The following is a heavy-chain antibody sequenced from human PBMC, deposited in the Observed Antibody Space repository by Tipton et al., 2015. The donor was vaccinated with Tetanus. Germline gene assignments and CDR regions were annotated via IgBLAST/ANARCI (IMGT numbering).Heavy chain of an antibody. D-gene: IGHD3-22*01. Sequence: QVQLVQSGAELKKPGASLKVSCKASGYTFTGYYMYWVRQDPGQGLEWVGWIDPNSGGTIYAQNFQGRVTMTRDTSISTVYMELSRLRSDDTAVYYCARDRGDYIYYGMDVWGPGTTVTVSS. CDR3: ARDRGDYIYYGMDV. J-gene: IGHJ6*02. CDR1: GYTFTGYY. CDR2: IDPNSGGT. V-gene: IGHV1-2*02.